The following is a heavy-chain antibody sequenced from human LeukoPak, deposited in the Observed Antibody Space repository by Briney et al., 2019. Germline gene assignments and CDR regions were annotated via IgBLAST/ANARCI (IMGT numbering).Heavy chain of an antibody. CDR2: IYYSGST. J-gene: IGHJ4*01. D-gene: IGHD6-6*01. CDR3: ARDDGSSGWPVRYNY. Sequence: SETLSLTRTVSGGSISGYYWSWIRQPPGKGLEWIGYIYYSGSTNYNPSLKSRVTISVDTSKNQFSLKLSSVTAADTAVYYCARDDGSSGWPVRYNYWGHGTLVTVSS. CDR1: GGSISGYY. V-gene: IGHV4-59*01.